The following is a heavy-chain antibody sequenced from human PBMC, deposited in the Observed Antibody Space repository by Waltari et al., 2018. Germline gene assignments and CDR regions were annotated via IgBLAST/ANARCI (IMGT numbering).Heavy chain of an antibody. V-gene: IGHV3-74*01. CDR3: AIQISGVVF. CDR1: GFTFSAYR. Sequence: EVQLVESGGGLVQPGGSLRLSCAASGFTFSAYRMHWVRQAPGKGLVWVSLINADGRATLYADSVKGRLTMSRDNAKDTLYLQMNSLRGEDTAVYYCAIQISGVVFWGQGTLVTVSS. J-gene: IGHJ4*02. CDR2: INADGRAT. D-gene: IGHD3-3*01.